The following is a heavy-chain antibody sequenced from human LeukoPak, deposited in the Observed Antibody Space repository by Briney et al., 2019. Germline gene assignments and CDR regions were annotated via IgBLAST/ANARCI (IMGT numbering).Heavy chain of an antibody. J-gene: IGHJ4*02. CDR2: ISYDGSNK. CDR3: ANPWKGIGKPIDY. Sequence: PGRSLRLSCAASGFTFSSYGMHWVRQAPGKGLEWVAVISYDGSNKYYADSVKGRFTISRDNSKNTLYLQMNSLRAEDTAVYYCANPWKGIGKPIDYWGQGTLVTVSS. V-gene: IGHV3-30*18. CDR1: GFTFSSYG. D-gene: IGHD1-1*01.